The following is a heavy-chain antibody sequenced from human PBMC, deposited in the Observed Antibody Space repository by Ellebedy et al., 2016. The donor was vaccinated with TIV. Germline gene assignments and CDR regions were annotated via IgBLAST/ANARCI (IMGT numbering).Heavy chain of an antibody. Sequence: MPSETLSLTCTVSGDSVSSNGYYWSWNRQPPGKGLDWIVYIYYNGNTVYSPSLKSRFTISLDTSQNQFSLKLASVTAAATAVYYCARRGYFDLWGRGTLVTVSS. J-gene: IGHJ2*01. CDR2: IYYNGNT. CDR1: GDSVSSNGYY. CDR3: ARRGYFDL. V-gene: IGHV4-61*08.